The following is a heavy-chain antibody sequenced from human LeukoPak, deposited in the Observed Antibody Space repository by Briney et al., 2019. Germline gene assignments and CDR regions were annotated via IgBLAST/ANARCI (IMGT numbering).Heavy chain of an antibody. J-gene: IGHJ4*02. Sequence: GGSLRLSCAASAFTFDDYGMSWVRQAPGKGLEWVANIKQDGSEKYYVDSVKGRFTISRDNAKNSLYLQMNSLRAEDTAVYYCARVNKGGVLLYYFDYWGQGTLVTVSS. D-gene: IGHD2-15*01. V-gene: IGHV3-7*01. CDR3: ARVNKGGVLLYYFDY. CDR2: IKQDGSEK. CDR1: AFTFDDYG.